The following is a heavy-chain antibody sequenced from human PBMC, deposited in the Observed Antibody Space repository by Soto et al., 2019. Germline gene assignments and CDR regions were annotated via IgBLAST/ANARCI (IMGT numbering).Heavy chain of an antibody. V-gene: IGHV3-23*01. CDR3: AKGGPYYYDSSGYYDY. CDR1: GFTFSSYA. CDR2: ISGSGGST. D-gene: IGHD3-22*01. J-gene: IGHJ4*02. Sequence: EVQLLESGGGLVQPGGSLRLSCAASGFTFSSYAMSWVRQAPGKGLEWVSAISGSGGSTYYADSVKGRFTISRDNSKNTLYLQMNSLRAEDTAVSYFAKGGPYYYDSSGYYDYWGQGTLVTVSS.